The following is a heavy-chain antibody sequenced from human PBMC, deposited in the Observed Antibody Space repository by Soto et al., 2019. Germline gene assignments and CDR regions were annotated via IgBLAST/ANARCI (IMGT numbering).Heavy chain of an antibody. D-gene: IGHD3-3*01. CDR1: GGTFSSYA. V-gene: IGHV1-69*06. Sequence: SVKVSCKASGGTFSSYAISWVRQAPGQGLEWMGGIIPIFGTANYAQKFQGRVTITADKSTSTAYMELSSLRSEDTAFYYCASSYDFWSGPDYWGQGTLVTVSS. CDR3: ASSYDFWSGPDY. CDR2: IIPIFGTA. J-gene: IGHJ4*02.